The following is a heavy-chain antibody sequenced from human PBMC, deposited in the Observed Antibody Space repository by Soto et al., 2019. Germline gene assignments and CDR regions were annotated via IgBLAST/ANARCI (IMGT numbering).Heavy chain of an antibody. CDR2: INHSGST. J-gene: IGHJ4*02. CDR3: ASYCDFSTYPDY. CDR1: GGSFSGYY. Sequence: QVQLQQWGAGLLKPSETLSLTCAVYGGSFSGYYWSWIRQPPGKGLEWIGEINHSGSTNYNPSLKSRVTISVDTSKNQFSLKLSSVTAADTAVYYCASYCDFSTYPDYWGQGTLVTVSS. D-gene: IGHD4-17*01. V-gene: IGHV4-34*01.